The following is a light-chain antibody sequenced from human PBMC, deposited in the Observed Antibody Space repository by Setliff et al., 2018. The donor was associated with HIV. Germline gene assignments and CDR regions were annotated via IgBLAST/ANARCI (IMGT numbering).Light chain of an antibody. Sequence: QSVLTQPASVSGSPGQSITISCTGPSSDVVAYNLVSWYQHHPGKAPKVIIYEVSERPSGVSSRFFGSQSGDTSSLTILGLRAEDEADYYCCSYITSNYSYVFGTGTKATVL. CDR1: SSDVVAYNL. V-gene: IGLV2-23*02. CDR2: EVS. CDR3: CSYITSNYSYV. J-gene: IGLJ1*01.